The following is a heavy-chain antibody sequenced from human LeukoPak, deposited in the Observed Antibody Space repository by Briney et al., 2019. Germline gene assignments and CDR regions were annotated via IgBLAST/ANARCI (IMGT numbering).Heavy chain of an antibody. CDR1: GFTVSSNY. J-gene: IGHJ4*02. CDR2: IYGGGST. Sequence: GGSLRLSCAASGFTVSSNYMSWVRQAPGKGLEWVSVIYGGGSTYYADSVKGRFAISRDNSKNTVYLQMNSLRDEDTAVYYCATGYDSSGYYGGYFDYWGQGTLVTVSS. V-gene: IGHV3-53*01. CDR3: ATGYDSSGYYGGYFDY. D-gene: IGHD3-22*01.